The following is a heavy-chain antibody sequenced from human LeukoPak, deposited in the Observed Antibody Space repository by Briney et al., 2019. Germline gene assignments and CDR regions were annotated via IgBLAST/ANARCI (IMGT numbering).Heavy chain of an antibody. CDR2: IYYSGSA. CDR1: AASMKTYY. Sequence: SETLSLTCTVSAASMKTYYWTWIRQSPGKGLEWLGYIYYSGSANYNPSLRNRVTISVDTSKSQFSLNLTSVTAADTAIYYCAREGVEMTTAYYFDLWGQGILVTVSS. D-gene: IGHD2-21*01. CDR3: AREGVEMTTAYYFDL. J-gene: IGHJ4*02. V-gene: IGHV4-59*01.